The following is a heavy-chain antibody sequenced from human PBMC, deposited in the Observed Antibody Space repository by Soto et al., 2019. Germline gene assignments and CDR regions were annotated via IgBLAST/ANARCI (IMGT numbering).Heavy chain of an antibody. J-gene: IGHJ6*02. V-gene: IGHV1-8*01. CDR1: GYTFTSYD. CDR2: MNPNSGNT. Sequence: GASVKVSCKASGYTFTSYDINWVRQATGQGLERMGWMNPNSGNTGYAQKFQGRVTMTRNTSISTAYMELSSLRSEDTAVYYCARVGPGYDFWSGYYTHYYYYGMDVWGQGTTVTVSS. CDR3: ARVGPGYDFWSGYYTHYYYYGMDV. D-gene: IGHD3-3*01.